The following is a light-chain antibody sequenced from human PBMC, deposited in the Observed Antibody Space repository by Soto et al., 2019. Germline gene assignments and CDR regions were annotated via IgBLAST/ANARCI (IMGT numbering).Light chain of an antibody. J-gene: IGLJ2*01. CDR3: SAYAGSSVL. CDR2: GVT. CDR1: HNDIGTYDY. V-gene: IGLV2-14*03. Sequence: QSVLTQPTSVSGSPGQSITISCTGNHNDIGTYDYVSWYQQHPGRAPRLLIHGVTTRPSGISGRFSASKSGLTASLTISGLQAEDEADYYCSAYAGSSVLFGGGTKVTVL.